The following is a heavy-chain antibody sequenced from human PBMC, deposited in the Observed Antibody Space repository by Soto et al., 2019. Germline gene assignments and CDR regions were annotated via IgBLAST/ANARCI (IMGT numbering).Heavy chain of an antibody. CDR1: GFSLSNARMG. D-gene: IGHD3-16*01. Sequence: ASGPTLVNPTETLTLTCTVSGFSLSNARMGVSWIRQPPGKALEWLAHIFSNDEKSYSPSLKSRLTISKEISESQVVLTMTNVGPVDSATYYCARMPPTFSASFDYWGQGTLVTVSS. CDR2: IFSNDEK. CDR3: ARMPPTFSASFDY. V-gene: IGHV2-26*01. J-gene: IGHJ4*02.